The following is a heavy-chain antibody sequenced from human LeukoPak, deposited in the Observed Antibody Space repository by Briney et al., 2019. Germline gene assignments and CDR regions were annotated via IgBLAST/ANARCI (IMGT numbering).Heavy chain of an antibody. J-gene: IGHJ4*01. CDR1: GFTFSDSW. Sequence: GGSLRISCAASGFTFSDSWMAWGRHAPGTGLEWVANIKADGSHKNYIDYVKGRFTISRDNTKKSLFLQMNNLRVEDTAVYYCARDSGWNAFDYWGQGTLVTVSS. CDR3: ARDSGWNAFDY. D-gene: IGHD6-25*01. V-gene: IGHV3-7*03. CDR2: IKADGSHK.